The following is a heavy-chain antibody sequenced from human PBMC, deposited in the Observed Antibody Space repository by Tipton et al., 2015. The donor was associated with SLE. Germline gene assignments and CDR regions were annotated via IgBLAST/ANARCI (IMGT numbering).Heavy chain of an antibody. D-gene: IGHD2-8*02. CDR2: IYSGGAT. CDR3: AKTGGPYGDYFHY. CDR1: GFTFSTYA. V-gene: IGHV3-23*03. Sequence: SLRLSCAASGFTFSTYAMSWVRQTPGKGLEWVSVIYSGGATYYADSVKGRFTISRDDSKNTVYLQTNSLKTEDTAVYYCAKTGGPYGDYFHYWGQGPLVTVSS. J-gene: IGHJ4*02.